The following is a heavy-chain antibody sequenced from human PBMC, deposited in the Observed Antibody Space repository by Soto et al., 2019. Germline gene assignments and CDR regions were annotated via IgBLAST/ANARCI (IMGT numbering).Heavy chain of an antibody. V-gene: IGHV3-48*01. J-gene: IGHJ4*02. CDR3: ARSDYYGSGSYYNVVGPLKPIYYFDY. Sequence: GGSLRLSCAASGFTFSSYSMNWVRQAPGKGLEWVSYISSSSSTIYYADSVKGRFTISRDNAKNSLYLQMNSLRAEDTAVYYCARSDYYGSGSYYNVVGPLKPIYYFDYWGQGTLVTVSS. CDR1: GFTFSSYS. D-gene: IGHD3-10*01. CDR2: ISSSSSTI.